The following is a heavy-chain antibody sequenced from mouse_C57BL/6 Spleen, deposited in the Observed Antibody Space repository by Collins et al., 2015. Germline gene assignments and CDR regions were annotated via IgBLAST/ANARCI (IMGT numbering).Heavy chain of an antibody. D-gene: IGHD1-1*01. V-gene: IGHV1-58*01. CDR1: G. Sequence: GINWVKQRPGQGLEWIGYIYIGNGYTEYNEKFKGKATLTSDTSSSTAYMQPSSLTSEDSAIYFCAIYYYGSRRRYFDVWGTGTTVTVSS. CDR2: IYIGNGYT. J-gene: IGHJ1*03. CDR3: AIYYYGSRRRYFDV.